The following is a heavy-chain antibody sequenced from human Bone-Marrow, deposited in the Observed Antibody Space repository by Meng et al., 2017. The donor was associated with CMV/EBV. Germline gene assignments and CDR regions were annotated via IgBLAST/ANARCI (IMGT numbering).Heavy chain of an antibody. CDR2: VSGSGGIT. J-gene: IGHJ4*02. CDR3: LGYNYTYYFDY. D-gene: IGHD5-18*01. V-gene: IGHV3-23*01. Sequence: GESLKISCAASGYTLSSFSDYAMSWVRQAPGKGLEWVSAVSGSGGITDYADSVKGRFTISRDNSKNTLYLQMNSLRAEDTAVYYCLGYNYTYYFDYWGQGTLVTVSS. CDR1: GYTLSSFSDYA.